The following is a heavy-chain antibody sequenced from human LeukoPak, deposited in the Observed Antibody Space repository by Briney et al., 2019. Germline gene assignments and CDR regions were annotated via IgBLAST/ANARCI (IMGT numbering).Heavy chain of an antibody. CDR1: GGSISSGSYY. J-gene: IGHJ2*01. CDR3: ARLDWSNWCFDL. V-gene: IGHV4-39*01. Sequence: SETLSLTCAVSGGSISSGSYYWGWIRQPPGKGLEWIGSIYYTGSTYYNPSLKSRVTISVDTSKNQFSLNLSSVTAADTAVYYCARLDWSNWCFDLWGRGTLVIFSS. D-gene: IGHD3/OR15-3a*01. CDR2: IYYTGST.